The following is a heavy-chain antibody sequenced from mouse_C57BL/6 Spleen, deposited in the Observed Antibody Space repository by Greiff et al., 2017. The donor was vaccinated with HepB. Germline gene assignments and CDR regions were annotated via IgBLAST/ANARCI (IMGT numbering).Heavy chain of an antibody. CDR1: GFSLTSYA. J-gene: IGHJ4*01. V-gene: IGHV2-9-1*01. Sequence: VQLQQSGPGLVAPSQSLSITCTVSGFSLTSYAISWVRQPPGKGLEWLGVIWTGGGTNYNSALKSRLSISKDNSKSQVFLKMNSLQTDDTARYYCARGSLGYYYAMDYWGQGTSVTVSS. CDR3: ARGSLGYYYAMDY. CDR2: IWTGGGT. D-gene: IGHD3-1*01.